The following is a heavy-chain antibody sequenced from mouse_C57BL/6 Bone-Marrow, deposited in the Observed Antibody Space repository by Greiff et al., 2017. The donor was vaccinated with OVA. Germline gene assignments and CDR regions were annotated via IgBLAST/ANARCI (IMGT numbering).Heavy chain of an antibody. CDR1: GYTFTDYE. Sequence: VKLMESGAELVRPGASVTLSCKASGYTFTDYEMHWVKQTPVHGLEWIGAIDPETGGTAYNQKFKGKAILTADKSSSTAYMELRSLTSEDSAVYYCTREVLRGGFAYWGQGTLVTVSA. CDR3: TREVLRGGFAY. V-gene: IGHV1-15*01. D-gene: IGHD1-1*01. J-gene: IGHJ3*01. CDR2: IDPETGGT.